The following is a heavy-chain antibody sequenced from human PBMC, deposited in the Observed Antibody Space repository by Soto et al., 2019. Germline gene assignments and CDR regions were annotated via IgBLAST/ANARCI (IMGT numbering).Heavy chain of an antibody. Sequence: PSETLSLTCTVSGDSISGYYWSWIRQPAGKGMEWIGRIHTTDGTNYNPSLKSRVTMSIDTSNNQFSLTLNSVTSADTAVYFCARDRRDGYKRYFEFWGQGNQVTVSS. CDR2: IHTTDGT. V-gene: IGHV4-4*07. CDR3: ARDRRDGYKRYFEF. J-gene: IGHJ4*02. CDR1: GDSISGYY. D-gene: IGHD5-12*01.